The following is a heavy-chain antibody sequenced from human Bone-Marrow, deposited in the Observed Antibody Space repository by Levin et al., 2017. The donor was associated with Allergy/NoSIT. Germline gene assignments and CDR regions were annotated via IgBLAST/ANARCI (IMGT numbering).Heavy chain of an antibody. D-gene: IGHD2-8*01. Sequence: GGSLRLSCAASGFTFSVYSMNWVRQAPGKGLEWVSSITATGDYVYYADSVKGRFTISRDNAKNSLYLQMNSLRAEDTAVYYCARDLAYVGDCGQGTLVTVSS. CDR1: GFTFSVYS. CDR3: ARDLAYVGD. V-gene: IGHV3-21*01. J-gene: IGHJ4*02. CDR2: ITATGDYV.